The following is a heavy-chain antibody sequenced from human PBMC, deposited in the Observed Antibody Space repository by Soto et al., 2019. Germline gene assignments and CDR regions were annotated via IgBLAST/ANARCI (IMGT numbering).Heavy chain of an antibody. V-gene: IGHV3-23*01. J-gene: IGHJ4*02. D-gene: IGHD2-21*01. CDR3: VKDCSAANFYLPLGY. Sequence: EVQLLESGGGLVRPGGSLRLSCAASGFTFSNYAMSWVRQAPGKGLEWVSGVSGSGDYTGYADSVKGRVNISRDNSKKTTYTQKNHLRTEDTAIKYWVKDCSAANFYLPLGYRGQGTLGTVSS. CDR2: VSGSGDYT. CDR1: GFTFSNYA.